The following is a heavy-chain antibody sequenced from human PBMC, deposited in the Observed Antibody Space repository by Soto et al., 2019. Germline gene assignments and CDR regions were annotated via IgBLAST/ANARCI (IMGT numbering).Heavy chain of an antibody. V-gene: IGHV4-31*03. CDR1: GGSISSGGYY. D-gene: IGHD6-6*01. Sequence: SETLSLTCTVSGGSISSGGYYWSWIRQHPGKGLEWIGYIYYSGSTYYNPSLKSRVTISVDTSKNQFSLKLSSVTAADTAVYYCARGREYSSSSVLRYYFDYWGQGTLVTVSS. CDR3: ARGREYSSSSVLRYYFDY. CDR2: IYYSGST. J-gene: IGHJ4*02.